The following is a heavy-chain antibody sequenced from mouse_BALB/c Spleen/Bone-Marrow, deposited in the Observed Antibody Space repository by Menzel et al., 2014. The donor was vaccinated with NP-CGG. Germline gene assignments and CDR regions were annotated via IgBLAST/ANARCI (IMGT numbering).Heavy chain of an antibody. CDR3: TRKYGDY. CDR2: IYPGDGET. V-gene: IGHV1-80*01. CDR1: GYPFSSYW. Sequence: QVQLQQSGAELVRPGSSVKISCKASGYPFSSYWMSWVKQRPGQGLEWIGQIYPGDGETNYNGKFKGNATLTADKSSSTAYMQLIRLTSEDYAVYFCTRKYGDYWGQGTTLTVSS. D-gene: IGHD2-10*02. J-gene: IGHJ2*01.